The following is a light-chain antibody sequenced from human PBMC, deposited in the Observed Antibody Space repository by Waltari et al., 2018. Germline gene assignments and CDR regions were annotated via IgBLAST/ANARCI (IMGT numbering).Light chain of an antibody. CDR3: AAWDDSLNGVV. J-gene: IGLJ2*01. CDR1: GSNIGSQT. CDR2: DTK. Sequence: QSVLTQPPSASATPGQRVTLSCSGSGSNIGSQTVNWYQQLPGTAPKLLIYDTKQRPSGVPDRFSGSKSGTSASLAISGLQSEDEADYYCAAWDDSLNGVVFGGGTKLTVL. V-gene: IGLV1-44*01.